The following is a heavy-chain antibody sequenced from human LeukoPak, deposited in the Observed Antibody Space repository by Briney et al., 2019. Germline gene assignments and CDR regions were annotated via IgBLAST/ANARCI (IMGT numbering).Heavy chain of an antibody. J-gene: IGHJ3*02. Sequence: PSETLSLTCTVSGDSISSYWSWIRQPPGKGLEWIGYIYYSGSTNYNPSLKSRVTISVDTSKNQFSLKLSSVTAADTAVYYCARARPSIAAAGTDAFDIWGQGTMVTVSS. V-gene: IGHV4-59*01. CDR3: ARARPSIAAAGTDAFDI. CDR2: IYYSGST. CDR1: GDSISSY. D-gene: IGHD6-13*01.